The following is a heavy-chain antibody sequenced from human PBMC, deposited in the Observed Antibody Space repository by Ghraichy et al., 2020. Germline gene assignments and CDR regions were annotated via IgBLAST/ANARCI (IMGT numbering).Heavy chain of an antibody. J-gene: IGHJ4*01. CDR1: GFTFSAST. CDR3: TIPVYYSDSSYYY. V-gene: IGHV3-73*01. Sequence: GGSLRLSCAASGFTFSASTIHWVRQAPGKGLEWVGRIKSKANSYSKVYAASRKCRFTISSDDSTITRYLQMNSLKTEDTAVYYGTIPVYYSDSSYYYCGQGTLLTLSS. D-gene: IGHD3-22*01. CDR2: IKSKANSYSK.